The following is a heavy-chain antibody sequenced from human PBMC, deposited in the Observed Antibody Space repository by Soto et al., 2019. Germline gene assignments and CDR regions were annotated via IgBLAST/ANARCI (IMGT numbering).Heavy chain of an antibody. CDR1: GFTFGDYA. J-gene: IGHJ1*01. CDR2: IRSKAYGGTK. CDR3: TIGYCSGGSCSPAVYFQH. D-gene: IGHD2-15*01. Sequence: EVQLVESGGGLVQPGRSLRLSCTASGFTFGDYAMSWFRQAPGKGLEWVGFIRSKAYGGTKEYAASVKGRFTISRDDSKSIAYLQMNSLKTEDTAVYYCTIGYCSGGSCSPAVYFQHWGQGTLVTVSS. V-gene: IGHV3-49*03.